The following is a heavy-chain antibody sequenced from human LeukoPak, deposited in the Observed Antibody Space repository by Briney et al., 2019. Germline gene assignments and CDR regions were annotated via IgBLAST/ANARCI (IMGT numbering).Heavy chain of an antibody. CDR1: GGSFSGYY. CDR2: INHSGST. D-gene: IGHD3-22*01. CDR3: ARKGYYYDSSGYYLNVVSYFDY. V-gene: IGHV4-34*01. J-gene: IGHJ4*02. Sequence: SETLSLTCAVYGGSFSGYYWSWIRQPPGKGLGWIGEINHSGSTNYNPSLKSRVTISVDTSKNQFSLKLSSVTAADTAVYYCARKGYYYDSSGYYLNVVSYFDYWGQGTLVTVSS.